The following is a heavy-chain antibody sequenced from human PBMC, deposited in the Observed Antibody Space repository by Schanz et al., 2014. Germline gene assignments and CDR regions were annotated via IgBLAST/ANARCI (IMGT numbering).Heavy chain of an antibody. CDR2: ISYHGSER. CDR3: AKSYDTSGYSGFDY. J-gene: IGHJ4*02. V-gene: IGHV3-30*18. Sequence: QVQLVESGGGVVQPGGSLRLSCVASGFAFSDYGMHWVRQAPGRGLEWVAVISYHGSERYYADSVKGRFTISRDNSKNTLYLQMNSLRTEDTAVYFCAKSYDTSGYSGFDYWGQGTLVTVSS. D-gene: IGHD3-22*01. CDR1: GFAFSDYG.